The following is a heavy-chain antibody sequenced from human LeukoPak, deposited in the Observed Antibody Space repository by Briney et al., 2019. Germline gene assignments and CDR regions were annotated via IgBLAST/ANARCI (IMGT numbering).Heavy chain of an antibody. J-gene: IGHJ4*02. Sequence: GGSLRLSCAASGITFSSYAMSGVRQAPGKGLEWVSGISGSGGSTHNADSVKGRFTISRDNSKNTLYLQMNSLRAEDTAIYYCAKGGHYDYVWGSYRLDYWGQGTLVTVSS. CDR3: AKGGHYDYVWGSYRLDY. V-gene: IGHV3-23*01. CDR2: ISGSGGST. D-gene: IGHD3-16*02. CDR1: GITFSSYA.